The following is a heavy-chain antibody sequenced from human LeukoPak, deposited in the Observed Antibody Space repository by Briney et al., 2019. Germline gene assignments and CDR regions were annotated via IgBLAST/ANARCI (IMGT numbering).Heavy chain of an antibody. V-gene: IGHV4-4*02. CDR3: AVGYYYGSGSPPAPFDY. Sequence: SETLSLTCAVSGGSISSSNWWSWVRQPPGKGLEWIGEIYHSGSTNYNPSLKSRVTISVDTSKNQFSLKLSSVTATDTAVYYCAVGYYYGSGSPPAPFDYWGQGTLVTVSS. CDR2: IYHSGST. D-gene: IGHD3-10*01. J-gene: IGHJ4*02. CDR1: GGSISSSNW.